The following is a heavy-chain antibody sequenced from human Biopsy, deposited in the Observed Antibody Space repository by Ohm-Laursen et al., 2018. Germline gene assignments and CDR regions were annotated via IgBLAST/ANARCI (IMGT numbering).Heavy chain of an antibody. Sequence: SLRLSCAASGFTFSDYYMNWIRQAPGKGLEWVSFITNTGRTVYAESVKGRFTIPSDNADNSLHLQMKSLRAEDTAVYYCARELGNGMDVWGQGTPVTVSS. CDR2: ITNTGRTV. CDR3: ARELGNGMDV. CDR1: GFTFSDYY. J-gene: IGHJ6*02. V-gene: IGHV3-11*01.